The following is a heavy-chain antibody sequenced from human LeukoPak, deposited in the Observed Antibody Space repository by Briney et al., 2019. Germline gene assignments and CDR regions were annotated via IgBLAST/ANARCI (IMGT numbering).Heavy chain of an antibody. CDR2: IYHSGST. CDR3: ARDSYYYDSSGCDY. J-gene: IGHJ4*02. Sequence: SGTLSLTCAVSGGSISSNTWWSWVRQPPGQGLEWIGEIYHSGSTKYNPSLKSRVSMSVDKSKNQFSLKLSSVTAADTAVYYCARDSYYYDSSGCDYWGQGTLVTVSS. D-gene: IGHD3-22*01. V-gene: IGHV4-4*02. CDR1: GGSISSNTW.